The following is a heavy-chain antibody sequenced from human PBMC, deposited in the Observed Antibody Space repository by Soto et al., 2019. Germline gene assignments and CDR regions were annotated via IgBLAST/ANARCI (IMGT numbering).Heavy chain of an antibody. CDR2: ISYDGSNK. J-gene: IGHJ4*02. CDR3: AKDPRRYCSGGSCYLFDY. CDR1: GFTFSSYG. Sequence: GGSLRLSCAASGFTFSSYGMHWVRQAPGKGLEWVAVISYDGSNKYYADSVKGRFTISRDNSKNTLYLQMNSLRAEDTAVYYCAKDPRRYCSGGSCYLFDYWGQGTLVTVSS. V-gene: IGHV3-30*18. D-gene: IGHD2-15*01.